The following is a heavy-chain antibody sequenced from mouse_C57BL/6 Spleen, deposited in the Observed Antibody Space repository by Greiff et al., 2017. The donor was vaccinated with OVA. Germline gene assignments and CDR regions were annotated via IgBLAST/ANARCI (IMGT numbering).Heavy chain of an antibody. Sequence: VQLQQSGPELVKPGASVKISCKASGYTFTDYYMNWVKQSHGKSLEWIGDINPNNGGTSYNQKFKGKATLTVDKSSSTAYMELRSLTSEDSAVYYCAKSLYYYGSSPFAYWGQGTLVTVSA. CDR3: AKSLYYYGSSPFAY. D-gene: IGHD1-1*01. V-gene: IGHV1-26*01. J-gene: IGHJ3*01. CDR1: GYTFTDYY. CDR2: INPNNGGT.